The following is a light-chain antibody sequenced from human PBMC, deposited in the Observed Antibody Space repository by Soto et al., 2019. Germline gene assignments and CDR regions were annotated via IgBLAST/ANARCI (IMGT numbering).Light chain of an antibody. V-gene: IGLV1-44*01. J-gene: IGLJ3*02. CDR2: TND. CDR3: AAWEDSLNGWV. CDR1: SSNIGGNA. Sequence: QSVLTQPPSASGTPGQGVTISCSGSSSNIGGNAVNWYQQLPGTAPKLLIYTNDQRPSGVPDRFSGSKSGTSASLAISGLQSEDEADYYCAAWEDSLNGWVFGGGTKLTVL.